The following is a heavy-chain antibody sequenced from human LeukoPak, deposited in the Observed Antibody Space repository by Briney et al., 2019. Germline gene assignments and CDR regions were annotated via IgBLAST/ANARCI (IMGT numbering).Heavy chain of an antibody. J-gene: IGHJ1*01. V-gene: IGHV4-39*07. Sequence: SETLSLTCTVSGGSVSSSSYFWASIRQPPGKGLEWIGSVYYSGNTYYNPSLKSRFTISIDTSKNQFSLRLSSVIAADTAVCYCAKLSRYGGYTQYFQPWGQGTLVTVSS. CDR1: GGSVSSSSYF. CDR3: AKLSRYGGYTQYFQP. CDR2: VYYSGNT. D-gene: IGHD1-26*01.